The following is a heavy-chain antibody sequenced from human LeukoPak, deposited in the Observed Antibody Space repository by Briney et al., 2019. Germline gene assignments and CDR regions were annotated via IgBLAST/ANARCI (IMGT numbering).Heavy chain of an antibody. Sequence: AGGSLRLSCAASGFSFSSYWMSWVRQAPGKGLEWVANIKQEGSEKFYVDSVKGRFTISRDNAKNSLYLQMNSLRDEDTAVYYCARARDFKLNRPDAFDIWGQGTMVTVSS. J-gene: IGHJ3*02. CDR3: ARARDFKLNRPDAFDI. CDR1: GFSFSSYW. CDR2: IKQEGSEK. V-gene: IGHV3-7*01.